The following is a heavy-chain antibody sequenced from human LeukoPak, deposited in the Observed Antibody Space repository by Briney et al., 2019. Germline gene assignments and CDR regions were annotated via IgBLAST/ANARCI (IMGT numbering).Heavy chain of an antibody. Sequence: GGSLRLSCAASGFTFSIYAMSWVRQTPGKGLEWVSAISGSGGSTYYADSVKGRFTISRGNSKNTLYLQMNSLRAEDTAVYYCAKAAYDSSGYYSYWGQGTLVTVSS. CDR2: ISGSGGST. V-gene: IGHV3-23*01. D-gene: IGHD3-22*01. J-gene: IGHJ4*02. CDR3: AKAAYDSSGYYSY. CDR1: GFTFSIYA.